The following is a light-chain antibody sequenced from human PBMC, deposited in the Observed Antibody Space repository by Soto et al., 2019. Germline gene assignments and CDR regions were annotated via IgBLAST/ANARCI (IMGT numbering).Light chain of an antibody. V-gene: IGLV2-14*01. CDR2: EVN. Sequence: QSALIQPASVSESPGQSITISCTGTSSDVGGSNYVSWYQHHPHRAPKLLIYEVNYRPSGVSNRFSGSKSGNTASLTISGLQAEDEADYYCSSYTSSNTLEVFGIGTKVTVL. J-gene: IGLJ1*01. CDR1: SSDVGGSNY. CDR3: SSYTSSNTLEV.